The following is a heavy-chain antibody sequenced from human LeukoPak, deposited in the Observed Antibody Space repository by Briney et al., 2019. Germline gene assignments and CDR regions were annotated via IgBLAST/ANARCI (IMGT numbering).Heavy chain of an antibody. V-gene: IGHV4-59*01. Sequence: GSLRLSCAASGFTFSSYGMHWIRQPPGKGLEWSGYIDYSGSINYNPSLKSRVTISVDTSKNQFSLRLSSVSAADTAVYYCGRTGGGSFRYSFNYGGRGP. D-gene: IGHD1-1*01. CDR3: GRTGGGSFRYSFNY. CDR1: GFTFSSYG. CDR2: IDYSGSI. J-gene: IGHJ4*03.